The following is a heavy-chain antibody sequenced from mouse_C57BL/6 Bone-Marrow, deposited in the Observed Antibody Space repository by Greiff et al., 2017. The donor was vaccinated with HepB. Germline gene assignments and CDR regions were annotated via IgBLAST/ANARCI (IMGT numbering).Heavy chain of an antibody. CDR3: AREGDYDAMDY. Sequence: VQLQQPGAELVKPGASVKLSCKASGYTFTSYWMHWVKQRPGQGLEWIGMIHPNSGSTNYNEKFKSKATLTVDKSSSTAYMQLSSLTSEDSAVYYCAREGDYDAMDYWGQGTSVTVSS. CDR2: IHPNSGST. V-gene: IGHV1-64*01. CDR1: GYTFTSYW. J-gene: IGHJ4*01.